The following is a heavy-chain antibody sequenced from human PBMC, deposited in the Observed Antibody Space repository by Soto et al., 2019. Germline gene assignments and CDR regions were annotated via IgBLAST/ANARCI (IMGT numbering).Heavy chain of an antibody. J-gene: IGHJ4*02. CDR1: GGSFSGYY. CDR2: INHSGST. CDR3: ARDKITGLIDY. D-gene: IGHD2-8*02. V-gene: IGHV4-34*01. Sequence: SETLSLTCAVYGGSFSGYYWTWIRQPPGTGLEWIGEINHSGSTNYNPFLKSRVTISVDTSKNQFSLKLTSVTAADTAVYYCARDKITGLIDYWGQGTLVTVSS.